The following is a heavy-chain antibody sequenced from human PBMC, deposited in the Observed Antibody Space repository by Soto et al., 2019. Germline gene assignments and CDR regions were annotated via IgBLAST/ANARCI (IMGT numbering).Heavy chain of an antibody. Sequence: SETLSLTCTVSGGSISSYYWSWIRQPPGKGLEWIGYIYYSGSTNYNPSLKSRVTISVDTSKNQFSLKLSSVTAADTAVYYCARRTLYDFWSGYEYYYYYYMDVWGKGTTVTVSS. CDR1: GGSISSYY. D-gene: IGHD3-3*01. CDR2: IYYSGST. CDR3: ARRTLYDFWSGYEYYYYYYMDV. V-gene: IGHV4-59*08. J-gene: IGHJ6*03.